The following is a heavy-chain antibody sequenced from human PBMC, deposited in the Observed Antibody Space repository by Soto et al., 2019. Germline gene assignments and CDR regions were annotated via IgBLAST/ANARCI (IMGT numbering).Heavy chain of an antibody. V-gene: IGHV3-23*01. CDR1: GFTFSNAW. Sequence: GGSLRLSCTASGFTFSNAWMNWVRQAPGKGLEWVSGVSGSGGSTYSADSVKGRFTVSRDNSKNTLYLQMNSLRAEDTALYYCAKEGGGSPHYVLKNWFDPWGQGTLVTVSS. CDR3: AKEGGGSPHYVLKNWFDP. D-gene: IGHD2-15*01. J-gene: IGHJ5*02. CDR2: VSGSGGST.